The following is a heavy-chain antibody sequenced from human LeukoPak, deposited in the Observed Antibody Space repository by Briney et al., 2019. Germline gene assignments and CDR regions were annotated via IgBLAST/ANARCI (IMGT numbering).Heavy chain of an antibody. D-gene: IGHD3-16*01. V-gene: IGHV4-34*01. Sequence: SETLSLTCAVYGESFNNYYWTWIRQPPGKGLEWIGDINHSGSANYNPSLKSRVTISVDTSKNQFSLKLSSVTAADTAIYYCARDKMGGFDYWGQGTLVTVSS. CDR1: GESFNNYY. CDR2: INHSGSA. CDR3: ARDKMGGFDY. J-gene: IGHJ4*02.